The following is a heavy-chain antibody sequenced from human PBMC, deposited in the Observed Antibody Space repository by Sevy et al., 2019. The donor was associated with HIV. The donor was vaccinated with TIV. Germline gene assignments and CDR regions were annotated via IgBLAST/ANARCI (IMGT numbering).Heavy chain of an antibody. J-gene: IGHJ6*02. CDR2: IKQDGSEE. D-gene: IGHD2-2*02. CDR3: ARAGGDTVVVSTAIGILIMDV. CDR1: GFIFSNYW. Sequence: GGSLRLSCTASGFIFSNYWMSWVRQAPGKGLEWVANIKQDGSEEYYVDSVKGRFTISRDNTKNSLYLQMNSLRAEDTAVYYCARAGGDTVVVSTAIGILIMDVWGQGTTVTVSS. V-gene: IGHV3-7*01.